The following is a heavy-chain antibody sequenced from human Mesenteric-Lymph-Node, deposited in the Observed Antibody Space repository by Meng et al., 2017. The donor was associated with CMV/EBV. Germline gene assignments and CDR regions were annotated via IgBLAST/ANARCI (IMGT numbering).Heavy chain of an antibody. CDR2: ISSSGSTI. J-gene: IGHJ4*02. Sequence: GGSLRLSCAASGFTFSDYYMSWIRQAPGKGLEWVSYISSSGSTIYYADSVKGRFTISRDNAKNSLYLQMNSLRAEDTAIYYCAVQTYYYDTDGYYPPEYWGQGTLVTVSS. D-gene: IGHD3-22*01. CDR3: AVQTYYYDTDGYYPPEY. CDR1: GFTFSDYY. V-gene: IGHV3-11*01.